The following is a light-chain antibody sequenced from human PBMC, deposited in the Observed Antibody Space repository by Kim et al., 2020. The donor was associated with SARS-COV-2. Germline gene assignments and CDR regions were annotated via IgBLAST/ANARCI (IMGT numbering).Light chain of an antibody. Sequence: QAATLTCTENSNNVGNQGAAWLQQHQGHPPKLLSYRNNNRPSGISERLSASRSGNTASLTITGLQPEDEADYYCSAWDSSLSAWVFGGGTQLTVL. J-gene: IGLJ3*02. V-gene: IGLV10-54*01. CDR1: SNNVGNQG. CDR3: SAWDSSLSAWV. CDR2: RNN.